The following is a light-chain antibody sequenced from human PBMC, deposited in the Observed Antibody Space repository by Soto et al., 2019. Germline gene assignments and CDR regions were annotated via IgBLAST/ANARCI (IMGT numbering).Light chain of an antibody. CDR2: AAS. V-gene: IGKV1-17*01. J-gene: IGKJ1*01. CDR1: QDIQNA. Sequence: DIQMTQSPSSLSASVGDRVTITCRASQDIQNALGWYQQKPGKAPRRLIYAASSLQSGVPSRFSGSRSGTEFTLTISSLQPEDFATYYCLQHDTYVWTFGQGTKVDIK. CDR3: LQHDTYVWT.